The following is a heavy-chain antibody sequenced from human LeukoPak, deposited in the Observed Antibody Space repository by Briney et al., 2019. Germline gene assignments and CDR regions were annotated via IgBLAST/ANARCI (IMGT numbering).Heavy chain of an antibody. CDR3: AKQSLYDSSGHFHY. CDR1: GFTFSSYA. J-gene: IGHJ4*02. CDR2: ITGSGGYT. D-gene: IGHD3-22*01. V-gene: IGHV3-23*01. Sequence: SGGSLRLSCAASGFTFSSYAMTWVRQAPGKGLEWVSTITGSGGYTYYADSVKGRFTISRDNSKDTLFLRMYSLRAEDTAVYFCAKQSLYDSSGHFHYWGQGTLVTVSS.